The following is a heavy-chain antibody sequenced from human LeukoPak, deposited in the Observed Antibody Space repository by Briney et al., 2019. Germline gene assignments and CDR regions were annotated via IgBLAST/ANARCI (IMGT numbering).Heavy chain of an antibody. CDR3: ARDLLRPLGAFDY. D-gene: IGHD3-16*01. J-gene: IGHJ4*02. V-gene: IGHV3-21*01. CDR2: ISSSSSYI. CDR1: GDSISTSN. Sequence: PSETLSLTCTVSGDSISTSNSYWGWIRQPPGKGLEWVSSISSSSSYIYYADSVKGRFTISRDNAKNSLYLQMNSLRAEDTAVYYCARDLLRPLGAFDYWGQGTLVTVSS.